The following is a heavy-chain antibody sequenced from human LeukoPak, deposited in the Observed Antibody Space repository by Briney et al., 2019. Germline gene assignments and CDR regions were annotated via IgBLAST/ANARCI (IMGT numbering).Heavy chain of an antibody. J-gene: IGHJ4*02. CDR3: ARDTTVASGMQY. Sequence: SETLSLTCTVSGGSISTFSWSWIRQFPGKGLEWIGSIYIKSTNYNPSLKSHVAISVDTSKNQFSLRLDSVTTADTAVYYCARDTTVASGMQYWGQGTLVTVSS. V-gene: IGHV4-59*01. CDR1: GGSISTFS. CDR2: IYIKST. D-gene: IGHD6-19*01.